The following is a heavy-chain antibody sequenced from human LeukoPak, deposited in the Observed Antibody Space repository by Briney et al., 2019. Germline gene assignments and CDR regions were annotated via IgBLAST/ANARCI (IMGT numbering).Heavy chain of an antibody. CDR2: IISDFNIT. J-gene: IGHJ6*04. Sequence: GASVKVSCKASGGTFSSYAISWVRQAPGQGLEWMGGIISDFNITHYPQKFQGRVTITADDSTSTAYMELSGLRFEDTAVYYCSKDLYGMDVWGKGTTVTVSS. CDR1: GGTFSSYA. CDR3: SKDLYGMDV. V-gene: IGHV1-69*01.